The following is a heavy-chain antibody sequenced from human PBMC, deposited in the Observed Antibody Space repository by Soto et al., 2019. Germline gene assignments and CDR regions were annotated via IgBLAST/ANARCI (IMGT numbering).Heavy chain of an antibody. D-gene: IGHD2-15*01. CDR2: ISYDGSNK. Sequence: GGSLRLSCAASGFTFSSYAMHWVRQAPGKGLEWVAVISYDGSNKYYADSVKGRFTISRDNSKNTLYLQMNSLRAEDTAVYYCARVAVVVAASRAFDIWGQGTMVTV. CDR3: ARVAVVVAASRAFDI. J-gene: IGHJ3*02. CDR1: GFTFSSYA. V-gene: IGHV3-30-3*01.